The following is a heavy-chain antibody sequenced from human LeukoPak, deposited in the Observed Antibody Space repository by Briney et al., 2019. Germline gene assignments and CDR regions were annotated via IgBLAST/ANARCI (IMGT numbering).Heavy chain of an antibody. D-gene: IGHD3-10*01. CDR2: ISSSSSVI. J-gene: IGHJ4*02. V-gene: IGHV3-48*02. Sequence: PGGSLRLSCAASGFTFSTYSMSWVRQAPGKGLEWISYISSSSSVIYYADSVKGRFTISRDNARNSLYLQMNSLRDEDTAVYYCAGDMSLLWFGDPFDYWGQGTLVTVSS. CDR1: GFTFSTYS. CDR3: AGDMSLLWFGDPFDY.